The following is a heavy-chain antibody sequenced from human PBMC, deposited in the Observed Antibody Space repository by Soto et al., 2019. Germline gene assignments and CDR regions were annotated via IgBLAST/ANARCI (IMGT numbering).Heavy chain of an antibody. CDR1: GYSFTSYW. Sequence: GESLKISCKGSGYSFTSYWIGWVRQMPGKGLEWMGIIYPGDSDTRYSPSFQGQVTISADKSISTAYLQWSSLNASDTAMYYCARGASLRHDAFDIWGQGTMVTVSS. CDR2: IYPGDSDT. V-gene: IGHV5-51*01. CDR3: ARGASLRHDAFDI. J-gene: IGHJ3*02. D-gene: IGHD3-16*01.